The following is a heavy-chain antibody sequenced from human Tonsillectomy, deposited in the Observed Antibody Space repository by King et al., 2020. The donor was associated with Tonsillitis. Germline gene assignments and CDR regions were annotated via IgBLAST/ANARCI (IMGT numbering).Heavy chain of an antibody. Sequence: QLVQSGAEVKKPGSSVKVSCKASGGTFSSYAISWVRQAPGQGLEWMGRIIPILGIANYAQKFQGRVTITADKSTSTAYMELSSLRSEDTAVYYCGFDHQQLVMSAFDIWGQGTMVTVSS. D-gene: IGHD6-13*01. CDR3: GFDHQQLVMSAFDI. J-gene: IGHJ3*02. V-gene: IGHV1-69*09. CDR2: IIPILGIA. CDR1: GGTFSSYA.